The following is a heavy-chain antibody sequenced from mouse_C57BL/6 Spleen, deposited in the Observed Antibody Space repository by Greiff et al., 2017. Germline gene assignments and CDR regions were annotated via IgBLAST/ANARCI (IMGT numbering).Heavy chain of an antibody. CDR1: GYAFTNYL. V-gene: IGHV1-54*01. J-gene: IGHJ3*01. CDR2: IYPGSGGT. CDR3: AKDSSGYGGFAY. D-gene: IGHD3-2*02. Sequence: VQLQQSGAELVRPGTSVKVSCKASGYAFTNYLIEWVKQRPGQGLEWIGVIYPGSGGTNYNEKFKGKATLTADKSSSTAYMQLSSLTSEDSAVYFCAKDSSGYGGFAYWGQGTLVTVSA.